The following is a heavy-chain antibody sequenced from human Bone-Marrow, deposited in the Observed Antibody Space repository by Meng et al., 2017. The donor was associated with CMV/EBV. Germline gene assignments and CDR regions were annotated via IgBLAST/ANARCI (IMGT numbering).Heavy chain of an antibody. D-gene: IGHD2-8*01. J-gene: IGHJ4*02. CDR1: GGSVSSGSYY. Sequence: GSLRLSCTVSGGSVSSGSYYWSWIRQPPGKGLEWIGYIYYSGSTNYNPSLKSRVTISVDTSKNQFSLRLRSVTAAAKAVYYCAGGTTATHGYYFDYWGQGTLVTVSS. CDR2: IYYSGST. V-gene: IGHV4-61*01. CDR3: AGGTTATHGYYFDY.